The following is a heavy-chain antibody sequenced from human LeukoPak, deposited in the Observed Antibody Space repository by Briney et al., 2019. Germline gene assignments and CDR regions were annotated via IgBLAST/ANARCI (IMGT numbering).Heavy chain of an antibody. D-gene: IGHD3-22*01. Sequence: GGSLRLSCAASGFTFSSYWMSWVRQAPVKGLEWVANIKQDGTEKYYVDSVKGRFTISRDNAKNSLYLQMNSLRAEDTAVYYCAKIVGVYYYDSSGPTDFDYWGQGTLVTVSS. CDR3: AKIVGVYYYDSSGPTDFDY. CDR1: GFTFSSYW. J-gene: IGHJ4*02. CDR2: IKQDGTEK. V-gene: IGHV3-7*01.